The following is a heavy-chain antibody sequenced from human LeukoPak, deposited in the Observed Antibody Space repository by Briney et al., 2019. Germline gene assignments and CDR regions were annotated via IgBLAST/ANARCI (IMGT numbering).Heavy chain of an antibody. CDR2: IKQDGSEK. Sequence: GGSLRLSCAASGFTLSSYWMSWVRQAPGKGLEWVANIKQDGSEKYYVDSVKGRFTISRDNAKNSLYLQMNSLRAEDTAVYYCARDPVVRGIFDYWGQGTLVTVSS. CDR3: ARDPVVRGIFDY. V-gene: IGHV3-7*01. CDR1: GFTLSSYW. J-gene: IGHJ4*02. D-gene: IGHD3-10*01.